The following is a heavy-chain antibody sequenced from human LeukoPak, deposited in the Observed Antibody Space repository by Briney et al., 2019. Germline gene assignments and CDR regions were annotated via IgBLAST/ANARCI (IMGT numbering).Heavy chain of an antibody. CDR1: GGSISSYY. CDR2: IYYSGST. Sequence: SETLSLTCTVSGGSISSYYWSWIRQPPGKGLEWIGYIYYSGSTNYNPSLKSRVTISVDTSKNQFSLKLSSVTAADTAVYYCARVQKSRPKNVLRYFDYYYYYYMDVWGKGTTVTISS. V-gene: IGHV4-59*01. J-gene: IGHJ6*03. D-gene: IGHD3-9*01. CDR3: ARVQKSRPKNVLRYFDYYYYYYMDV.